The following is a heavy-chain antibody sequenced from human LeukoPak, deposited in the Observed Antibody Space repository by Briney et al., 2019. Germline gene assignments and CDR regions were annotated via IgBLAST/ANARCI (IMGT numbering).Heavy chain of an antibody. J-gene: IGHJ3*02. V-gene: IGHV4-59*01. CDR3: ARASSNLYYEVWSVAFDI. Sequence: PSETPSLTCTVSGGSISSYFWSWIRQPPGKGLEWIGYIYYSGSTNYNPSLKSRVTISVDTSKNQFSLKLSSVTAADTAVYYCARASSNLYYEVWSVAFDIWGQGTMVTVSS. D-gene: IGHD3-16*01. CDR1: GGSISSYF. CDR2: IYYSGST.